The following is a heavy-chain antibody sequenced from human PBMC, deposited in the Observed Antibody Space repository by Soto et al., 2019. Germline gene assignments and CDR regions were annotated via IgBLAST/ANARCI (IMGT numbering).Heavy chain of an antibody. CDR2: IYYSGST. V-gene: IGHV4-59*01. CDR3: ARGRRVGGAATHDY. D-gene: IGHD1-26*01. CDR1: GGSISSYY. Sequence: PSETLSLTCTVSGGSISSYYWSWIRQPPGKGLEWIGYIYYSGSTNYNSSLKSRVTISVDTSKNQFSLKLSSVTAADTAVYYCARGRRVGGAATHDYWGQGTQVTVSS. J-gene: IGHJ4*02.